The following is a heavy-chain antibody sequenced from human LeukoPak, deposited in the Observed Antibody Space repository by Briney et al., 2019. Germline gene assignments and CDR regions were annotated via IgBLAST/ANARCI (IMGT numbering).Heavy chain of an antibody. CDR3: ARHGGRVKKIVVVPAASRYWFDP. CDR2: INHSGST. D-gene: IGHD2-2*01. CDR1: GGSFSGYY. V-gene: IGHV4-34*01. Sequence: SETLSLTCAVYGGSFSGYYWSWIRQPPGKGLEWIGEINHSGSTNYNPSLKSRVTISVGTPKNQFSLKLSSVTAADTAVYYCARHGGRVKKIVVVPAASRYWFDPWGQGTLVTVSS. J-gene: IGHJ5*02.